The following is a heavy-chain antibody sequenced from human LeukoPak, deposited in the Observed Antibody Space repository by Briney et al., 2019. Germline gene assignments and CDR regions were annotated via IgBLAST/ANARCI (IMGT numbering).Heavy chain of an antibody. CDR3: ATHYGSGSLLCFDY. CDR2: ISSSGSTI. D-gene: IGHD3-10*01. V-gene: IGHV3-11*04. CDR1: GFTFSDYY. Sequence: GGSLRLSCAASGFTFSDYYMSWIRQAPGKGLEWVSYISSSGSTIYYADSVKGRFTISRDNAENSLYLQMNSLRAEDTAVYYCATHYGSGSLLCFDYWGQGTLVTVSS. J-gene: IGHJ4*02.